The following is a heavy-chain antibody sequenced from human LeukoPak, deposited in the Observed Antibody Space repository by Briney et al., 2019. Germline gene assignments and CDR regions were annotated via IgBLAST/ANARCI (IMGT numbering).Heavy chain of an antibody. J-gene: IGHJ4*02. V-gene: IGHV3-30*01. D-gene: IGHD3-22*01. CDR3: VTGRNYYYDY. CDR2: ISSDGSNQ. CDR1: GFAFSTYP. Sequence: GGSLRLSCAASGFAFSTYPMHWLRQAPGKGLEWVAVISSDGSNQYYADSVKGRFTMSRDNSRNTLYLQMNSLRSEDTAVNYCVTGRNYYYDYWGQGTLVTVSS.